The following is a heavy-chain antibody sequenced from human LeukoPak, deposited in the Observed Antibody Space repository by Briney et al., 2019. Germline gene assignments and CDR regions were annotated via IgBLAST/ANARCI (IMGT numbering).Heavy chain of an antibody. D-gene: IGHD3-22*01. CDR2: IYHSGNT. CDR1: GGSISSNNW. Sequence: SETLSLTCAVSGGSISSNNWWSWVRQPPGRGLEWIGEIYHSGNTNYNPSLKSRVTMSVDTSKNQFSLKLNSVTAADTAVYYCARVYYYDSSDYYDTSCFDYWGQGTLVTVSS. CDR3: ARVYYYDSSDYYDTSCFDY. V-gene: IGHV4-4*02. J-gene: IGHJ4*02.